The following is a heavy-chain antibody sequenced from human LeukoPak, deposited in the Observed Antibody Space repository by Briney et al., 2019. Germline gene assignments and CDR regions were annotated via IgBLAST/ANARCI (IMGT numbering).Heavy chain of an antibody. Sequence: GASVKVSCKASGGTFSRYAISWVRQAPGQGLEWMGGIIPIFGTANYAQKFQGRVTITTDESTSTACMELSSLRSEDTAVYYCARIYGSGSYWGYYYYMDVWGKGTTVTVSS. CDR3: ARIYGSGSYWGYYYYMDV. J-gene: IGHJ6*03. CDR2: IIPIFGTA. V-gene: IGHV1-69*05. D-gene: IGHD3-10*01. CDR1: GGTFSRYA.